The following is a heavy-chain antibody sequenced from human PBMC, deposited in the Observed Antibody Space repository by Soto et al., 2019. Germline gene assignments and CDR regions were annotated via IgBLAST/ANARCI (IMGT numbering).Heavy chain of an antibody. CDR1: GFTFSSYA. D-gene: IGHD6-19*01. CDR3: AKDTGGWYSSFYGMDV. V-gene: IGHV3-23*01. CDR2: ISGSGGST. Sequence: GGSLRLSCAASGFTFSSYAMSWVRQAPGKGLEWVSAISGSGGSTYYADSVKGRFTISRDNSKNTLYLQMNSLRAEDTAVYYCAKDTGGWYSSFYGMDVWGQGTTVTVSS. J-gene: IGHJ6*02.